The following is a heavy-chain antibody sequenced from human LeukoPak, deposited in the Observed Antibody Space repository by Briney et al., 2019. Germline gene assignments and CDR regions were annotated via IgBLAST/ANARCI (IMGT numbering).Heavy chain of an antibody. V-gene: IGHV4-31*03. CDR1: GGSISSGGYY. CDR3: ASGDNDPLFDY. J-gene: IGHJ4*02. CDR2: IYYSGST. Sequence: PSETLSLTCTVSGGSISSGGYYWSWIRQHPGKGLEWIGSIYYSGSTNYNPSLQGRVTISLDTSRNQFSLKLSSVTAADTAVYYCASGDNDPLFDYWGQGTLSPSPQ. D-gene: IGHD1-1*01.